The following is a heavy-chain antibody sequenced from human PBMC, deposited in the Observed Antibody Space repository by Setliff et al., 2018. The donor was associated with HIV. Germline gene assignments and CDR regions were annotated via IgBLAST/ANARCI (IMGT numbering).Heavy chain of an antibody. Sequence: ASVKVSCKASGYTFTAYYIHWVRQAPGHELQLMGRIEPSSGGTNYIQKFQGRVTITRDTSIYTVYMELTGLTSDDTAVYYCARQDHSSVNTGSLYAFDVWAKGQWSPSPQ. V-gene: IGHV1-2*06. CDR2: IEPSSGGT. J-gene: IGHJ3*01. CDR1: GYTFTAYY. D-gene: IGHD2-8*02. CDR3: ARQDHSSVNTGSLYAFDV.